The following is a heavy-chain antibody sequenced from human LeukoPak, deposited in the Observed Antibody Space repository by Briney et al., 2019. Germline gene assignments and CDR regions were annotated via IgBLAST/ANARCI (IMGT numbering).Heavy chain of an antibody. CDR3: ARGELGYCSGGSCYWNWFDP. Sequence: GASVKVSCKASGYTFTSYDINWVRQATGQGLEWMGWMNPNSGNTGYAQKFQGRVTITRNTSISTAYMELSSLRSEDTAVYYCARGELGYCSGGSCYWNWFDPWGQGTLVTVSS. CDR1: GYTFTSYD. J-gene: IGHJ5*02. D-gene: IGHD2-15*01. CDR2: MNPNSGNT. V-gene: IGHV1-8*03.